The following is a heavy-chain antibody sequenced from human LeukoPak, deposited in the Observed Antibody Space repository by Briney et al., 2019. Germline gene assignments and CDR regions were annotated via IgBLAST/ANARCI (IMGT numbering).Heavy chain of an antibody. J-gene: IGHJ4*02. V-gene: IGHV3-23*01. CDR1: GFTFSSYA. D-gene: IGHD3-10*01. Sequence: GGSLRLSCAASGFTFSSYAMSWVRQAPGKGLEWVSAISGSGGSTSYADSVKGRFTISRDDSKNTLYLQMDSLRAEDTAVYYCAKGGGHYYGSGSYYNYYWGQGTLVTVSS. CDR2: ISGSGGST. CDR3: AKGGGHYYGSGSYYNYY.